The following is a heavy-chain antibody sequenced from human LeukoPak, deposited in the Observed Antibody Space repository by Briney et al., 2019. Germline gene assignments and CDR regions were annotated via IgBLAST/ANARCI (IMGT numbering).Heavy chain of an antibody. D-gene: IGHD3-22*01. Sequence: SETLSLTCGIYGGSFSSYYWSWIRQSPGKGLEWIGEIDQSGNTNYSSSLKSRVTMSVDTSMNHFSLKLTSVTAADTAVYYCAREGPNYYDSSGSFDYWGQGILVTVSS. CDR3: AREGPNYYDSSGSFDY. J-gene: IGHJ4*02. CDR1: GGSFSSYY. V-gene: IGHV4-34*01. CDR2: IDQSGNT.